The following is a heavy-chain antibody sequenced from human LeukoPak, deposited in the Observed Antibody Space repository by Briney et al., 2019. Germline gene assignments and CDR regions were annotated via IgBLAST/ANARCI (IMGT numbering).Heavy chain of an antibody. CDR1: GYTFTSYD. V-gene: IGHV1-8*01. D-gene: IGHD4-17*01. CDR2: MNPNSGNT. Sequence: ASVKVSCKASGYTFTSYDINWVRQATGQGLEWMGWMNPNSGNTGYAQKFQGRVTMTRNTSISTAYMELSSLRSEDTAVYYCAKFWYLMTTVTRGGVLAYYFDYWGQGTLVTVSS. CDR3: AKFWYLMTTVTRGGVLAYYFDY. J-gene: IGHJ4*02.